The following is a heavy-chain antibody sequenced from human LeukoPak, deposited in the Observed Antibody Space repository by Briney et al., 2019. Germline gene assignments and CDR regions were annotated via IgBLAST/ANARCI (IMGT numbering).Heavy chain of an antibody. D-gene: IGHD6-13*01. CDR2: ISAYNGNT. J-gene: IGHJ4*02. V-gene: IGHV1-18*01. Sequence: GASVKVSCKASGYTFTSYGISWVRQAPGQGLEWMGWISAYNGNTNYAQKLQGRVTMTTDTSTSTAYMDLRSLRSDDTAVYYCARAARPSPYSSTYFRLPEFDYWGQGTLVTVSS. CDR1: GYTFTSYG. CDR3: ARAARPSPYSSTYFRLPEFDY.